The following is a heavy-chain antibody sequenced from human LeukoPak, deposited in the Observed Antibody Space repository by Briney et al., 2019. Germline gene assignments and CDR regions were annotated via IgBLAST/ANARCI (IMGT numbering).Heavy chain of an antibody. D-gene: IGHD4-17*01. CDR2: ISGSGGST. CDR1: GFTFSSYA. J-gene: IGHJ4*02. Sequence: GGSLRLSCAASGFTFSSYAMSWVRQAPGKGLEWVSAISGSGGSTYYADSVKGRFAISRDNSKNTLYLQMNSLRAEDTAVYYCAKGLGDYIDYFNYWGQGALVTVSS. V-gene: IGHV3-23*01. CDR3: AKGLGDYIDYFNY.